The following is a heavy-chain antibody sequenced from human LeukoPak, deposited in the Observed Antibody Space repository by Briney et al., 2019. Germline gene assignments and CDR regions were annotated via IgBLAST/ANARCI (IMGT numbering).Heavy chain of an antibody. V-gene: IGHV1-2*06. Sequence: ASVKVSCKASGYTFTSYYMHWVRQAPGQGLEWMGRINPNSGGTNYAQKFQGRVTMTRDTSISTAYMELSRLRSDDTAVYYCARDRYYYDSSGSFDYWGQGTLVTVSS. CDR2: INPNSGGT. D-gene: IGHD3-22*01. J-gene: IGHJ4*02. CDR1: GYTFTSYY. CDR3: ARDRYYYDSSGSFDY.